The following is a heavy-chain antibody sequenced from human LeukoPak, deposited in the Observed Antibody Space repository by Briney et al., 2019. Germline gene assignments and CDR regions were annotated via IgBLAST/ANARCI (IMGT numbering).Heavy chain of an antibody. CDR2: MNPNSGNT. CDR1: GYTFTGYY. Sequence: ASVTVSCKASGYTFTGYYMHWVRQAPGQGLEWMGWMNPNSGNTGYAQKFQGRVAITRNTSISTAYMELSSLRSEDTAVYYCARGVGLRRGWREIDYWGQGTLVTVSS. CDR3: ARGVGLRRGWREIDY. V-gene: IGHV1-8*03. D-gene: IGHD2-15*01. J-gene: IGHJ4*02.